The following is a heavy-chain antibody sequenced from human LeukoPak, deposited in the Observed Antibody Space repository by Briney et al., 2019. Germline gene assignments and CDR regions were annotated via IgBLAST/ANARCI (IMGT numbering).Heavy chain of an antibody. Sequence: GRTLRLSSAITGSTFKNAYLTWVRDPTGNGLEKIGGIKTNADGGATDYAAPVKGRFSISRDDSKNTLYLQMDRLKVEDTGVYCCSRPLGGIDIFDYWGQGTLVIVSS. CDR2: IKTNADGGAT. CDR3: SRPLGGIDIFDY. J-gene: IGHJ4*02. CDR1: GSTFKNAY. V-gene: IGHV3-15*01. D-gene: IGHD4-23*01.